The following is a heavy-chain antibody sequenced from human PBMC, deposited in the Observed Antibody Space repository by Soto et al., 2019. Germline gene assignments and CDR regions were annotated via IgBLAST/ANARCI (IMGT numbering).Heavy chain of an antibody. D-gene: IGHD2-2*01. CDR1: GGTFSSYA. CDR3: ARGGDCSSTSCQSSRYYYYGMDV. Sequence: GASVKVSCKASGGTFSSYAISWVRQAPGQGLEWMGGIIPIFGTANYAQKFQGRVTITADESTSTAYMELSSLRSEDTAVYYCARGGDCSSTSCQSSRYYYYGMDVWGQGTTVTVS. V-gene: IGHV1-69*13. J-gene: IGHJ6*02. CDR2: IIPIFGTA.